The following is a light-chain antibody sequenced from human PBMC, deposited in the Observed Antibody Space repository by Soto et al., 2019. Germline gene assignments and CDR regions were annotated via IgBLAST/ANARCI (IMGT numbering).Light chain of an antibody. CDR2: KAS. J-gene: IGKJ4*01. V-gene: IGKV1-5*03. CDR3: QQYKSYST. Sequence: DIQMTQSPSTLSASVGDRVTITCRASQSIDSWLAWYQQKPGKAPKLLIYKASSLQSGVPSRFSGSGSGTEFTHTIRRLQPDDCANYYCQQYKSYSTFGGGTKVEIK. CDR1: QSIDSW.